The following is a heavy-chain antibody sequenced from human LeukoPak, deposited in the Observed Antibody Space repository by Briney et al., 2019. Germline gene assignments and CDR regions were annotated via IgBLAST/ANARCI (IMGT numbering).Heavy chain of an antibody. CDR2: INPNSGGT. CDR3: ARDPYCGGDRYPEDDAFDI. Sequence: GASVKVSCKASGYTFTGYYMHWVRQAPGQGLEWMGWINPNSGGTNYAQKFQGRVTMTRDTSISTAYMELSRLRSDDTAVYYCARDPYCGGDRYPEDDAFDIWGQGTMVTVSS. V-gene: IGHV1-2*02. D-gene: IGHD2-21*01. J-gene: IGHJ3*02. CDR1: GYTFTGYY.